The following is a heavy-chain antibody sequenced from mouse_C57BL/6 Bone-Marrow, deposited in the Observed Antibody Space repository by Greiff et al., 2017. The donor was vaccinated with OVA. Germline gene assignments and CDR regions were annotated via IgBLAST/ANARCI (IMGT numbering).Heavy chain of an antibody. Sequence: QVQLQQPGAELVRPGSSVKLSCKASGYTFTSYWMDWVKQRPGQGLEWIGNIYPSDSETNYNQKFKDKATLTVDKSSSTAYMQLSSLTSEDSAVYYCAREVYDYDGFAYWGQGTLVTVSA. CDR3: AREVYDYDGFAY. CDR1: GYTFTSYW. CDR2: IYPSDSET. J-gene: IGHJ3*01. V-gene: IGHV1-61*01. D-gene: IGHD2-4*01.